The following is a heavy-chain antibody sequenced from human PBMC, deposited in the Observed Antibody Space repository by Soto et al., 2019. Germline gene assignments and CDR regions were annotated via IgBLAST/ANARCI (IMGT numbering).Heavy chain of an antibody. D-gene: IGHD3-10*01. Sequence: SETLSLTCTVSGGSISGYYWSWIRQPPGKRLEWIGYIYYSGTTSYNPSLNSRVTMSVDTSKNQFSLKVNSVTAADTAVYYCARESYYGSGATVVAYWGQGTLVTVSS. V-gene: IGHV4-59*01. CDR2: IYYSGTT. CDR3: ARESYYGSGATVVAY. CDR1: GGSISGYY. J-gene: IGHJ4*02.